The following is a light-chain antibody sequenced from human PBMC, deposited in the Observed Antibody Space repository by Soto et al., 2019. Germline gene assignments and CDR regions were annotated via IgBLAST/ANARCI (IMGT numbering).Light chain of an antibody. J-gene: IGKJ1*01. CDR2: KAS. V-gene: IGKV1-5*03. CDR1: QTISSW. Sequence: QMKHSPSTLSGKVGDRVTITCRASQTISSWLAWYQQKPGKAPKLLIYKASTLKSGVPSRFSGSGSGTEFTLTISSLQPDDFATYYCQHYTSYSEAFGQRSIVDI. CDR3: QHYTSYSEA.